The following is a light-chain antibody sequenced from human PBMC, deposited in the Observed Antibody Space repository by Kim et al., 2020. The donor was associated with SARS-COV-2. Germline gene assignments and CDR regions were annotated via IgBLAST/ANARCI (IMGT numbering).Light chain of an antibody. Sequence: PGKTARISWGGENIDDKSVHWYQQKPGQAPVLVMYFDDDRPSGIPERFSGSNSGNTATLTISRVEAADEADYYCQVLDTVGDHRVVFGGGTQLTVL. CDR3: QVLDTVGDHRVV. CDR2: FDD. V-gene: IGLV3-21*04. CDR1: NIDDKS. J-gene: IGLJ2*01.